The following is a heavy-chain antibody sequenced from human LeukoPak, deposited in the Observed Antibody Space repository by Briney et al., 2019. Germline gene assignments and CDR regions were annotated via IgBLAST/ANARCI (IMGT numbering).Heavy chain of an antibody. V-gene: IGHV3-23*01. D-gene: IGHD6-6*01. CDR3: AKGIRYSSSSGFGC. CDR1: GFTFSSYA. Sequence: GGSLRLSCAASGFTFSSYAISWVRQAPGKGLEWVSAISGSGGSTYYADSVKGRFTISRDNSKNTLYLQMNSLRAEDTAVYYCAKGIRYSSSSGFGCWGQGTLVTVSS. J-gene: IGHJ4*02. CDR2: ISGSGGST.